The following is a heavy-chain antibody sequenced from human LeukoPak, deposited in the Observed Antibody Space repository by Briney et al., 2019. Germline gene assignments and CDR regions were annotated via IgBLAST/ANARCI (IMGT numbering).Heavy chain of an antibody. V-gene: IGHV3-30*04. CDR3: VRGGSPPTSTWSLDE. J-gene: IGHJ4*02. CDR2: ISYNARHE. Sequence: GGSLRLSCAASGFTFSSYAMHWVRQAPGKGLEWVAVISYNARHEYYRNSVKGRFSISRDNSKNTVSLQMDSLTIEDTAVYYCVRGGSPPTSTWSLDEWGQGTLVSVSS. D-gene: IGHD2-2*01. CDR1: GFTFSSYA.